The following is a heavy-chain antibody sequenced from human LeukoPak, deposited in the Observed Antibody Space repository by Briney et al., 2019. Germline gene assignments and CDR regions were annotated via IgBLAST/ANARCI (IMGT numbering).Heavy chain of an antibody. CDR1: GFACSGYS. J-gene: IGHJ6*02. CDR2: ISSGSSSI. D-gene: IGHD2-2*02. V-gene: IGHV3-48*02. CDR3: ARCLRSYTLDYYYSMDV. Sequence: QPGGSLRLSCAASGFACSGYSMNWVRQAPGKGLEWVSYISSGSSSIYYADSVKGRFAISRDNAKNSLYLQMNSLRDEDTAVYYCARCLRSYTLDYYYSMDVWGQGTTVTVSS.